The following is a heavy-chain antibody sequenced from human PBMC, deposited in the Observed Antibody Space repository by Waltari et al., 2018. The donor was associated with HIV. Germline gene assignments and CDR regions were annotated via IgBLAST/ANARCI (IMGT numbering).Heavy chain of an antibody. Sequence: QLQPVPYGARVTKPGSAVKVTCKASGGTLRHPAINWERQATVQGLEWRGGIIPIFGYPNYAQKFQGRVTITADESTSTVYMKLSSLRSEDTAVYYCASASRDTAMGAFDIWGQGTMVTVSS. CDR1: GGTLRHPA. CDR2: IIPIFGYP. D-gene: IGHD5-18*01. J-gene: IGHJ3*02. CDR3: ASASRDTAMGAFDI. V-gene: IGHV1-69*01.